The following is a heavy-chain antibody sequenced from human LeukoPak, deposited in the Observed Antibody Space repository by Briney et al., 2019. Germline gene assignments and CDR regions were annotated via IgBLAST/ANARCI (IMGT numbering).Heavy chain of an antibody. CDR1: GGSFSGYY. D-gene: IGHD3-9*01. Sequence: SETLSLTCAVYGGSFSGYYWSWIRQPPGKGLEWIGEINHSGSTNYNPSLKSRVTISVDTSKNQFSLKLSSVTAADTAVYYCGRMPTGRLGVDYWGQGTLVTVSS. J-gene: IGHJ4*02. CDR3: GRMPTGRLGVDY. CDR2: INHSGST. V-gene: IGHV4-34*01.